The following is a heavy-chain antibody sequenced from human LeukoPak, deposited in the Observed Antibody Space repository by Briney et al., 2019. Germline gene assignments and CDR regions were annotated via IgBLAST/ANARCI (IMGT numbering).Heavy chain of an antibody. V-gene: IGHV3-7*03. CDR2: IKQDGSEK. CDR1: GFTFSSYW. J-gene: IGHJ4*02. Sequence: GGSLRPSCAASGFTFSSYWMSWVRQAPGKGLEWVANIKQDGSEKYYVDSVKGRFTISRDNAKNSLYLQMNSLRAEDTAVYYCATGRKRGYFDYWGQGTLVTVSS. CDR3: ATGRKRGYFDY. D-gene: IGHD1-1*01.